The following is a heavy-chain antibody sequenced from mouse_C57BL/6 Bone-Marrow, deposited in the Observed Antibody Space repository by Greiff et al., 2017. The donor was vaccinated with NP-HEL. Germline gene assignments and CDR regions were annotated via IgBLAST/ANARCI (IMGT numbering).Heavy chain of an antibody. CDR1: GYTFTSYT. Sequence: VQRVESGAELARPGASVKMSCKASGYTFTSYTMHWVKQRPGQGLEWIGYINPSSGYTKYNQKFKDKATLTADKSSSTAYMQLSSLTSEDSAVYYCARWSNCYWGQGTLVTVSA. CDR2: INPSSGYT. D-gene: IGHD2-5*01. V-gene: IGHV1-4*01. J-gene: IGHJ3*01. CDR3: ARWSNCY.